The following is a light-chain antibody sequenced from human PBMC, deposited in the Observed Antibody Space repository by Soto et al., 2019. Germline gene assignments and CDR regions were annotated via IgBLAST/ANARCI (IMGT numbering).Light chain of an antibody. CDR3: QQYRHTRT. CDR2: EAS. Sequence: DLQMTQSPSTLSASVGDRVTIACRASQSIGTSLAWYQQKAGKAPKLLIYEASNLESGVPSRFSGSGSGTEFTLTISSLQPDDFATYSCQQYRHTRTFGQGTKVEI. CDR1: QSIGTS. J-gene: IGKJ1*01. V-gene: IGKV1-5*03.